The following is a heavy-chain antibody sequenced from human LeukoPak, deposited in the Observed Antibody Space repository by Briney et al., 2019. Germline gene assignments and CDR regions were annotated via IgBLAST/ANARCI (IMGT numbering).Heavy chain of an antibody. V-gene: IGHV3-11*05. D-gene: IGHD3-10*01. CDR3: AKDGEGMDV. CDR2: ISSSGSYT. J-gene: IGHJ6*02. CDR1: GFIFSDYY. Sequence: GGSLRLSCAASGFIFSDYYMSWIRQAQGKGLEWVSYISSSGSYTNYADSVKGRFTISRDNAKNSLYLQMNSLRTEDTAVYYCAKDGEGMDVWGRGTTVTVS.